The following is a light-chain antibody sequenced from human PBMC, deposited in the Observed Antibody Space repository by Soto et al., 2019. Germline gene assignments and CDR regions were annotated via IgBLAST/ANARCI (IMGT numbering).Light chain of an antibody. Sequence: ELVLTQSPGTLSLSPGERATLSCRASQRMSSNYLAWYQQKPGQSPRLLIYGTSSRATGIPDRFSGSGSGTDFTLTISGLEPEDAAVYYCQQYGTLPPRYTFRQGTKLEIK. CDR2: GTS. V-gene: IGKV3-20*01. J-gene: IGKJ2*01. CDR3: QQYGTLPPRYT. CDR1: QRMSSNY.